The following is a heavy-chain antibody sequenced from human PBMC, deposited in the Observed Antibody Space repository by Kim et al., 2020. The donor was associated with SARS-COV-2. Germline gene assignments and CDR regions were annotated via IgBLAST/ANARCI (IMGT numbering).Heavy chain of an antibody. CDR1: GFTFNNYA. D-gene: IGHD3-16*02. V-gene: IGHV3-23*01. Sequence: GGSLRLSCVVSGFTFNNYAMSWVRQAPGKGLEWVSTISGTGGNTYYADSVKGRFTISRDNSRITLYLQMTSLRAEDTAIYYCAKDPVDEIWGSYRYTSGNFDYWGQGTLVTVSS. CDR2: ISGTGGNT. CDR3: AKDPVDEIWGSYRYTSGNFDY. J-gene: IGHJ4*02.